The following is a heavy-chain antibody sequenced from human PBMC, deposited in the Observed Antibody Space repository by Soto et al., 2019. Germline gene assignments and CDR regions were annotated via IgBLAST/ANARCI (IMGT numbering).Heavy chain of an antibody. Sequence: QLQLVQSAAEVKKPGASVRVSCKAYGYPFSKYGISWIRQAPEQGLEWMGWIKVDSGYTNYAQKFQGRVTMTADTSSDTAFMELRSLRLDDTAVYFCATTYDTGFDPWGQGTLLSVSS. D-gene: IGHD3-9*01. CDR1: GYPFSKYG. CDR3: ATTYDTGFDP. J-gene: IGHJ5*02. V-gene: IGHV1-18*04. CDR2: IKVDSGYT.